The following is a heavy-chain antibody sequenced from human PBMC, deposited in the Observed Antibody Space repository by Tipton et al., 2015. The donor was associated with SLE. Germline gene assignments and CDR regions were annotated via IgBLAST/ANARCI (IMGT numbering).Heavy chain of an antibody. CDR3: AAQPVAGLWYFDL. V-gene: IGHV4-59*11. D-gene: IGHD1-14*01. J-gene: IGHJ2*01. CDR2: IYYSGST. CDR1: GGSISSHY. Sequence: LRLSCTVSGGSISSHYWSWIRQPPGKGLEWIGYIYYSGSTNYNPSLKSRVTISVDTSKNQFSLKLSSVTAADTAVYYCAAQPVAGLWYFDLWGRGTLVTVSS.